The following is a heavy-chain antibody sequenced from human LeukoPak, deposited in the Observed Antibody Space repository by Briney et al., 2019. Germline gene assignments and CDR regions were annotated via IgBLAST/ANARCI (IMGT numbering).Heavy chain of an antibody. V-gene: IGHV3-64D*09. CDR3: IKDRTGTYSFDC. Sequence: PGGSLRLSCSASGFTLSSYSMHWVRQAPGKGLEYVSTSGGATYYADSVKGRFTISRDNAKNTLYLQMSSLRAEDTAVYYCIKDRTGTYSFDCWGQGTLVTVSS. J-gene: IGHJ4*02. CDR1: GFTLSSYS. D-gene: IGHD7-27*01. CDR2: SGGAT.